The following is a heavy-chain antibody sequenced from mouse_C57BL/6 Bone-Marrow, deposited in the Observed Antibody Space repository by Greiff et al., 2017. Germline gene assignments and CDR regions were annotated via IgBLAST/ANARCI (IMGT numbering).Heavy chain of an antibody. V-gene: IGHV1-85*01. D-gene: IGHD1-1*01. CDR3: ARGGYYGCSYWYFDV. CDR1: GYTFTSYD. J-gene: IGHJ1*03. CDR2: IYPRDGST. Sequence: VQLQQSGPELVKPGASVKLSCKASGYTFTSYDINWVKQRPGQGLEWIGWIYPRDGSTKYNEKFKGKATLTVDTYSSTAYMELHYLTSESSAVYFCARGGYYGCSYWYFDVWGTGTTVTVSS.